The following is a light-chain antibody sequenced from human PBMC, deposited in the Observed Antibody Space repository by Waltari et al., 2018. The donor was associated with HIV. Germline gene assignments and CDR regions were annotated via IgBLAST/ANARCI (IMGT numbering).Light chain of an antibody. Sequence: ETVMTQSPVTLSVSPGERVTLSCRASQTVNSNLAWYQQKLGQAPRLLFYDASTRATGTPARFSGSGSGTGFTLTVSSLQPEDFAVYYCQQYDNWLGTFGPGTKV. CDR1: QTVNSN. V-gene: IGKV3D-15*01. CDR3: QQYDNWLGT. CDR2: DAS. J-gene: IGKJ3*01.